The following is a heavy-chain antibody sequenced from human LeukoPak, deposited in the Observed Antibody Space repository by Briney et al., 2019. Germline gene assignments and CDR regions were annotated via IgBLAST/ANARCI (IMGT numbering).Heavy chain of an antibody. CDR2: ISSSGSTI. Sequence: GGSLRLSCAASGFTFSDYYMSWIRQAPGKGLEWVSYISSSGSTIYYADSVKGRFTTSRDNAKNSLYLQMNSLRAEDTAVYYCARAVDIVVVVAATYYFDYWGQGTLVTVSS. D-gene: IGHD2-15*01. CDR3: ARAVDIVVVVAATYYFDY. CDR1: GFTFSDYY. J-gene: IGHJ4*02. V-gene: IGHV3-11*01.